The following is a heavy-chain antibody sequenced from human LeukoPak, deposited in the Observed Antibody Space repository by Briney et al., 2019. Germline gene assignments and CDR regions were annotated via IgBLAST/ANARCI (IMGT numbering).Heavy chain of an antibody. V-gene: IGHV4-39*07. Sequence: SETLSLTCIVSGGSISSSIYYWGWIRQPPGKGLEWIGSIFYSGSTYYNPSLKSRVTISVDTSKNQLSLKLRSVTAADTAVYYCARPYGSGRYYYYMDVWGKGTTVTISS. CDR1: GGSISSSIYY. D-gene: IGHD3-10*01. CDR3: ARPYGSGRYYYYMDV. CDR2: IFYSGST. J-gene: IGHJ6*03.